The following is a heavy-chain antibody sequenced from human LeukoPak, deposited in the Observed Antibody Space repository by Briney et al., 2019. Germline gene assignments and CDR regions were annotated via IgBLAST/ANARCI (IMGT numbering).Heavy chain of an antibody. Sequence: GXSLRLSCAASGFTFSRYWMSWVRQAPGKGLEWVANIEQDGSNQYYVDSLQGRFTISRDSAKSSVYLQMNSLRAEDTAVYYCARELSSYDFWSGYARDAFDIWGQGTMVTVSS. V-gene: IGHV3-7*01. J-gene: IGHJ3*02. D-gene: IGHD3-3*01. CDR3: ARELSSYDFWSGYARDAFDI. CDR2: IEQDGSNQ. CDR1: GFTFSRYW.